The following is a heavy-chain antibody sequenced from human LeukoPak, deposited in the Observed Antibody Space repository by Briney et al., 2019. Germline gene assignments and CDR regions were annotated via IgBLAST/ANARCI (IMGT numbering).Heavy chain of an antibody. V-gene: IGHV3-30*02. CDR1: GFTFSNYG. CDR2: IRYDGSNK. CDR3: ARDKYGSGSYSWSKRLDY. D-gene: IGHD3-10*01. Sequence: GGSLRLSCAASGFTFSNYGMHWVRQAPGKGLEWVAFIRYDGSNKYYADFVKGRFTISRDDSKNTLYLQMNSLRAEDTAVYYCARDKYGSGSYSWSKRLDYWGQGTLVTVSS. J-gene: IGHJ4*02.